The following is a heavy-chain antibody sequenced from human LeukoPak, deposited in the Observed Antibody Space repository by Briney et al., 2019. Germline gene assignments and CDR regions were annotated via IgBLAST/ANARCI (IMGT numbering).Heavy chain of an antibody. D-gene: IGHD2-15*01. Sequence: GGSLRLSCAASGFTVSSNYMSWVRQAPGKGLEWVSVIYSGGSTYYADPVKGRFTISRDNSKNTLYLQMNSLRAEDTAVYYCASRGCSGGSCYGYYYYYMDVWGKGTTVTVSS. CDR3: ASRGCSGGSCYGYYYYYMDV. CDR1: GFTVSSNY. CDR2: IYSGGST. J-gene: IGHJ6*03. V-gene: IGHV3-53*01.